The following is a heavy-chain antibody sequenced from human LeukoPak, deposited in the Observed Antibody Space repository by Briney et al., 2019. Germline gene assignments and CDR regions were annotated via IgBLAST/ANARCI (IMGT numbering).Heavy chain of an antibody. CDR2: FDPEDGET. J-gene: IGHJ4*02. D-gene: IGHD2-15*01. Sequence: ASVKVSCKVSGYTLTELSMHWVRQAPGKGLEWMGGFDPEDGETIYAQKFQGRVTMTEDTSTDTAYMELSSLRSEDTAVYYCATAWKAVAAKLFDYWGQGTLVTVSS. CDR1: GYTLTELS. V-gene: IGHV1-24*01. CDR3: ATAWKAVAAKLFDY.